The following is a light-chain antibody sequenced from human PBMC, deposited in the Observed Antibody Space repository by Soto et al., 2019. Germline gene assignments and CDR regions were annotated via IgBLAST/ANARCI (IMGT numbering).Light chain of an antibody. CDR1: YTVGAT. J-gene: IGKJ1*01. V-gene: IGKV3-15*01. CDR2: GTS. Sequence: EIVLTQSPAALSVSPGGRATLSCWASYTVGATLAWYQQKPGQAPRLLIYGTSTRATGFPARFSGSGSGTDFTLTISNLQAEDSAVYHCHQYSNSLRTFGQGTKVEIK. CDR3: HQYSNSLRT.